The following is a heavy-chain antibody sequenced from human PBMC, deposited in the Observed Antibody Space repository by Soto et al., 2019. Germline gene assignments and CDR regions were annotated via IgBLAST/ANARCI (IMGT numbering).Heavy chain of an antibody. J-gene: IGHJ3*02. Sequence: AASVKVSCKASGYTFTGHYMHWVRQAPGQGLEWMGWINPNSGGTNYAQKFQGWVTMTRDTSISTAYMELSRLRSDDTAVYYCARPAAADPDAFDIWGQGTMVTVSS. CDR3: ARPAAADPDAFDI. CDR2: INPNSGGT. V-gene: IGHV1-2*04. D-gene: IGHD6-13*01. CDR1: GYTFTGHY.